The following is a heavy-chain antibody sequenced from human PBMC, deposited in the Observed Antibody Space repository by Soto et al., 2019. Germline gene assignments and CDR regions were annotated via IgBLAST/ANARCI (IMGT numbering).Heavy chain of an antibody. J-gene: IGHJ4*02. CDR2: IVPILGTA. CDR3: ARGGYSSSWRFDY. D-gene: IGHD6-13*01. V-gene: IGHV1-69*01. Sequence: QVHLEQSGAEMKKPGTSVKVSCKASGGTVSSFAISWVRQAPGQGLEWMGGIVPILGTAYYAQNFQGRVTITADESTNTAFMELTGLRSEDTAVYYCARGGYSSSWRFDYWGQGTLVTVSS. CDR1: GGTVSSFA.